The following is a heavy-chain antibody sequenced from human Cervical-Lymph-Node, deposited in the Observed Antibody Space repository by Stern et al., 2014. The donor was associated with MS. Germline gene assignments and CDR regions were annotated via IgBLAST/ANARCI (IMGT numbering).Heavy chain of an antibody. CDR1: EGTFSSST. J-gene: IGHJ4*02. V-gene: IGHV1-69*01. Sequence: HVQLVESGAEVKKPGSSVKVSCKASEGTFSSSTISWVRQAPGQGLEWRGGIIPLFGRSNYAQKFQGRVTITADESTSTAYMELSSLRSEDTAVYYCARELSQVLVYWGQGTLVTVSS. CDR2: IIPLFGRS. CDR3: ARELSQVLVY.